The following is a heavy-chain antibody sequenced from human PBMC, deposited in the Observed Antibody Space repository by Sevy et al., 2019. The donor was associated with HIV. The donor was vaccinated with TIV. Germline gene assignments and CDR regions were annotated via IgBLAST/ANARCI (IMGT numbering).Heavy chain of an antibody. V-gene: IGHV5-51*01. CDR2: IYPDDSDT. CDR3: ATSRPGYFDSSGYYIY. Sequence: GESLKISCKGSGYSFTSHWIGWVRHMPGKGLEWRGIIYPDDSDTRYSPSFQGQVTFSADKSISTAYLQWSSLKASDTAMYCSATSRPGYFDSSGYYIYWGQGTLVTVSS. CDR1: GYSFTSHW. D-gene: IGHD3-22*01. J-gene: IGHJ4*02.